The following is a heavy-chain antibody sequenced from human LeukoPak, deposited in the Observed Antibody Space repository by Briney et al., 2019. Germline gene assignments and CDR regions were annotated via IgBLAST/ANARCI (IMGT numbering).Heavy chain of an antibody. Sequence: SETLSLTCTVSGGSISSYYWSWIRQPPGKGLEWIGYIYYSGSTNYNPSLKSRVTISVDTSKNQFSLKLSSVTAADTAVYYCARSPSMVRGVSFFDYWGQGTLVTVSS. CDR3: ARSPSMVRGVSFFDY. J-gene: IGHJ4*02. D-gene: IGHD3-10*01. V-gene: IGHV4-59*01. CDR1: GGSISSYY. CDR2: IYYSGST.